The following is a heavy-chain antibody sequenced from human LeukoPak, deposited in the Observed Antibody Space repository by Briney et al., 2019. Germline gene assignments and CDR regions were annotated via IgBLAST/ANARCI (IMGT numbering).Heavy chain of an antibody. D-gene: IGHD3-3*01. V-gene: IGHV3-48*01. CDR2: ISSSSSTI. Sequence: ETLSLTCAVSGTSITYGGYTWNWVRQAPGKGLEWVSYISSSSSTIYYADSVKGRFTISRDNAKNSLYLQMNSLRAEDTAVYYCATYYDFWSGYSRSYYFDYWGQGTLVTVSS. CDR1: GTSITYGGYT. CDR3: ATYYDFWSGYSRSYYFDY. J-gene: IGHJ4*02.